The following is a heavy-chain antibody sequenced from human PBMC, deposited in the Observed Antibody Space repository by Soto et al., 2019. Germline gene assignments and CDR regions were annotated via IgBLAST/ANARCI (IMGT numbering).Heavy chain of an antibody. CDR2: MNPNSGNT. J-gene: IGHJ4*02. CDR3: ATGGLYCSSTSCYRPFDY. D-gene: IGHD2-2*01. V-gene: IGHV1-8*01. CDR1: GYTFTSYD. Sequence: ASVKVSCKAPGYTFTSYDINWVRQATGQGLEWMGWMNPNSGNTGYAQKFQGRVTMTEDTSTDTAYMELSSLRSEDTAVYYCATGGLYCSSTSCYRPFDYWGQGTLVTVSS.